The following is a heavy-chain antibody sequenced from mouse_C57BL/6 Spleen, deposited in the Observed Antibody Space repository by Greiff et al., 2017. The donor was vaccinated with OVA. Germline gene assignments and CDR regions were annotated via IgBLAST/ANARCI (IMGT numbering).Heavy chain of an antibody. V-gene: IGHV5-9-1*02. CDR1: GFTFSSYA. CDR2: ISSGGDYI. Sequence: EVMLVESGEGLVKPGGSLKLSCAASGFTFSSYAMSWVRQTPEKRLEWVAYISSGGDYIYYADTVKGRFTLTRDNARNTLYLQMSSLKSEDTAMYYCTREGRSITTVVATWYFDVWGTGTTVTVSS. D-gene: IGHD1-1*01. CDR3: TREGRSITTVVATWYFDV. J-gene: IGHJ1*03.